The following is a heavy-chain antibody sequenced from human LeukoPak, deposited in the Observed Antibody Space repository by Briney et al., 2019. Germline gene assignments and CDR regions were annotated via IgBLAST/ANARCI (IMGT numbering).Heavy chain of an antibody. CDR1: GFSLINAW. CDR3: LIFPGR. CDR2: IKSRADGGTT. D-gene: IGHD3-3*01. V-gene: IGHV3-15*05. J-gene: IGHJ4*02. Sequence: GGSLRLSCAPSGFSLINAWMSWVRQAPGQGLEWVGRIKSRADGGTTGYAAPVEGRFSISRDDSENTLYLQMNSLQIDDTALYYCLIFPGRWGQGTLVSVSS.